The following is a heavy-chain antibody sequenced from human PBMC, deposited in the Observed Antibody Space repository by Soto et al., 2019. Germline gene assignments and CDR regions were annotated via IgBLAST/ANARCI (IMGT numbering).Heavy chain of an antibody. J-gene: IGHJ5*02. CDR1: GYTFTSYA. D-gene: IGHD6-19*01. V-gene: IGHV1-3*01. CDR2: INAGNGNT. CDR3: ARDRKVIAVAGSNWFDP. Sequence: GPSVKVSCKASGYTFTSYAMHWVRQAPGQRLEWMGWINAGNGNTKYSQKFQGRVTITRDTSASTAYMELSSLRSEDTAVYYCARDRKVIAVAGSNWFDPWGQGTLVTVSS.